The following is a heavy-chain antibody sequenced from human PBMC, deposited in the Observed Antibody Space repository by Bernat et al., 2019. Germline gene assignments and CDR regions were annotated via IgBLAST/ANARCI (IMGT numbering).Heavy chain of an antibody. CDR3: VRGRGREGGFDY. D-gene: IGHD2-15*01. CDR1: GGSMNGHY. Sequence: QVHLQESGPGLVRPSETLSLTCTVSGGSMNGHYWCWIRQPPGQGLERKGLIHYSGSTHYNSSLKSRITQSVAMSKDQFYLKLSSVTAADTGVYYCVRGRGREGGFDYGGQETLVPVSS. CDR2: IHYSGST. V-gene: IGHV4-59*11. J-gene: IGHJ4*02.